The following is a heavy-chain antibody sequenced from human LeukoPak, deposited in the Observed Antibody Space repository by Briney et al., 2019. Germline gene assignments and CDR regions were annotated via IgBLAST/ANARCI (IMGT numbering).Heavy chain of an antibody. CDR1: GFTFSSYA. J-gene: IGHJ6*02. CDR3: AKEAGEHTNSVPDYGMDV. Sequence: GGSLRLSCAASGFTFSSYAMSWVRQAPGKGLEWVSAISGSGGSTYYADSVKGRFTISRDNSKNTLYLQMNSLRAEDTAVYYCAKEAGEHTNSVPDYGMDVWGQGTTVTVSS. CDR2: ISGSGGST. V-gene: IGHV3-23*01. D-gene: IGHD2-8*01.